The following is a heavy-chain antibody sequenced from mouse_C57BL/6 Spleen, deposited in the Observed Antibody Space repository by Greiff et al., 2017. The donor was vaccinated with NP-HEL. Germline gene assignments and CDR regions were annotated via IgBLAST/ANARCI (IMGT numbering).Heavy chain of an antibody. J-gene: IGHJ3*01. CDR3: AHYYSNYGFAY. D-gene: IGHD2-5*01. CDR1: GYTFTSYW. CDR2: IHPHSGST. Sequence: QVQLQQPGAELVKPGASVKLSCKASGYTFTSYWMHWVKQRPGQGLEWIGMIHPHSGSTNYNEKFKSKATLTVDKSSSTAYMQLSSLTSEDSAVYYCAHYYSNYGFAYGGQGTLVTVSA. V-gene: IGHV1-64*01.